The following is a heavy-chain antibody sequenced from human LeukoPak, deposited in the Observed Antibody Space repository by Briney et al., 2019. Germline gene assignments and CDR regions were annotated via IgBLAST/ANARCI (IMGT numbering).Heavy chain of an antibody. CDR2: MYYSGST. J-gene: IGHJ4*02. CDR1: GGSLSSSTYY. V-gene: IGHV4-39*01. D-gene: IGHD6-19*01. CDR3: ATSRAFQGWYWVDY. Sequence: SETLSLTCTVSGGSLSSSTYYWGWIRQPPGKGLEWIGSMYYSGSTYYNQSLKSRVTISVDTSKKQFSLKLTSVTAADTAVYYCATSRAFQGWYWVDYWGQGTLVTVSS.